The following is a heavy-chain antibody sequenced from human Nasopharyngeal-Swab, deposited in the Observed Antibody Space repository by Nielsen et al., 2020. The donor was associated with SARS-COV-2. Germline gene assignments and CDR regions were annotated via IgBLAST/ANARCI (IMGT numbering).Heavy chain of an antibody. Sequence: WIRQPPGKGLEWVSSISSSSYIYYADSVKGRFTISRDNAKNSLYLQMNSLRAEDTAVYYCAKRQKMQLWLDLFDSWGQGTLVTVSS. D-gene: IGHD5-18*01. CDR3: AKRQKMQLWLDLFDS. J-gene: IGHJ4*02. V-gene: IGHV3-21*04. CDR2: ISSSSYI.